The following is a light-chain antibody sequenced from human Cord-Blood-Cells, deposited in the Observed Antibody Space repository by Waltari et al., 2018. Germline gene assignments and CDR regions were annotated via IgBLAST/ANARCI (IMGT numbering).Light chain of an antibody. CDR1: KLGDKY. Sequence: SYELTQPPSVSVSPGQSASIPCSGDKLGDKYPCLYQQKPGQSPVLVIYQDSKRPSGIPERFSGSNSGNTATLTISGTQAMDEADYYCQAWDSSTWVFGGGTKLTVL. J-gene: IGLJ3*02. CDR3: QAWDSSTWV. CDR2: QDS. V-gene: IGLV3-1*01.